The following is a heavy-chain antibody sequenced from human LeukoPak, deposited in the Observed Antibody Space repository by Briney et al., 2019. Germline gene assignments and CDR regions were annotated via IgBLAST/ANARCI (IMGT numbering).Heavy chain of an antibody. D-gene: IGHD3-10*01. CDR3: ARFTPYGSGSNRCDY. J-gene: IGHJ4*02. Sequence: ASVKVSCKASGYTFTSYGISWVRQAPGQGLEWMGWISAYNDDTNYAQNLQGRVTMTTDTSTSTAYMELRSLRSEDTAVYYCARFTPYGSGSNRCDYWGQGTLVTVSS. V-gene: IGHV1-18*01. CDR2: ISAYNDDT. CDR1: GYTFTSYG.